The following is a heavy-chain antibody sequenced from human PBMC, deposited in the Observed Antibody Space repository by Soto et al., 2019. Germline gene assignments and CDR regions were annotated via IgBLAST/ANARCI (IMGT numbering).Heavy chain of an antibody. V-gene: IGHV3-21*01. D-gene: IGHD2-8*01. CDR3: AKVGVLITNFRWFDL. CDR2: ITISGNYI. J-gene: IGHJ5*02. Sequence: EGQLVASGGGLVKPGESLRLSCAASGFAFQTYTMEWLRQPPGKGLEWVSSITISGNYIYYADSVKGRFTISRDNGRNSVYLQMNSLRAEDTAVYYCAKVGVLITNFRWFDLWGQGTLVTVSS. CDR1: GFAFQTYT.